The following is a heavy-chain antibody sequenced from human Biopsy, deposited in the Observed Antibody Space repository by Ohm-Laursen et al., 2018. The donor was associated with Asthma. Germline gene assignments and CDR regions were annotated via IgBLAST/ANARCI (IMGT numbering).Heavy chain of an antibody. J-gene: IGHJ4*02. CDR2: HDHEEGGT. CDR1: GYSLTDLS. V-gene: IGHV1-24*01. CDR3: ASDFPKDYVRYNFQF. Sequence: ASVKVSCKISGYSLTDLSMHWVRQAPGQGLEWMGGHDHEEGGTVNARRFQGRVTMTEDASTDTAYMELSSLSSGDTAVYYCASDFPKDYVRYNFQFWGQGTLVTVSS. D-gene: IGHD4-17*01.